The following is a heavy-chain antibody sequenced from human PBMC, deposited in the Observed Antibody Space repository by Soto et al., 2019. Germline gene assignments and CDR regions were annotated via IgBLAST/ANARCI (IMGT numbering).Heavy chain of an antibody. J-gene: IGHJ2*01. D-gene: IGHD3-16*01. V-gene: IGHV3-9*01. Sequence: PGGSLRLSCAASGFTFDDYAMHWVRQAPGKGLEWVSGISWNSGSIGYADSVKGRFTISRDNAKNSLYLQMNSLRAEDTALYYCAKSFREQPASDWYFDLWGRGILVTVPQ. CDR2: ISWNSGSI. CDR3: AKSFREQPASDWYFDL. CDR1: GFTFDDYA.